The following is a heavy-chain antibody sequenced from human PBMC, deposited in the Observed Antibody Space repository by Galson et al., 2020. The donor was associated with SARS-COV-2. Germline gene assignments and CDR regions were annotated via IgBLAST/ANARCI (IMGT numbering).Heavy chain of an antibody. D-gene: IGHD5-12*01. V-gene: IGHV4-39*01. J-gene: IGHJ4*02. CDR3: ARRYSDYDGGYFDY. CDR1: GGSIISSSDD. Sequence: SETLSLTCTVSGGSIISSSDDWGWIRQPPGKGLEWIGSIYSSGTTYYNPSLESRVTISVDTSKSQFSLKLRSVTAADTAVDSCARRYSDYDGGYFDYWCQGTLVTVSS. CDR2: IYSSGTT.